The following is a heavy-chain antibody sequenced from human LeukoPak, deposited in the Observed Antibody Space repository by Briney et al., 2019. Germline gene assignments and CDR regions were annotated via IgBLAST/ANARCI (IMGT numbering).Heavy chain of an antibody. V-gene: IGHV1-2*02. CDR3: ARDPTTVTTVDY. D-gene: IGHD4-17*01. Sequence: GASVKVSCKASGYTITGYYMHWVRQAPGQGLEWMGWINPNSGGTNYAQKFQGRVTMTRDTSISTAYMELGRLRSDDTAVYYCARDPTTVTTVDYWGQGTLVTVSS. CDR2: INPNSGGT. J-gene: IGHJ4*02. CDR1: GYTITGYY.